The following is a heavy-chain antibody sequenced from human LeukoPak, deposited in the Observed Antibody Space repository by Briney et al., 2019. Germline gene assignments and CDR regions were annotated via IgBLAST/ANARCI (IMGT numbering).Heavy chain of an antibody. Sequence: SETLSLTCTVSGDSISRYYWSWIRQPPGKGLEWMGYINYSGNTNYNPSLKSRVTISVDTSKNQFSLRLTSVTAADTTVYDCAREGRQDYVLFDRWGQGTLVTVSS. J-gene: IGHJ5*02. CDR2: INYSGNT. CDR1: GDSISRYY. D-gene: IGHD4-17*01. CDR3: AREGRQDYVLFDR. V-gene: IGHV4-59*01.